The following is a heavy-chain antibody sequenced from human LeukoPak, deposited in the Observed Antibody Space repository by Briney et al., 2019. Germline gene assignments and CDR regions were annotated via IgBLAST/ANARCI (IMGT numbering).Heavy chain of an antibody. J-gene: IGHJ4*02. CDR3: ARLPSQGIAAG. Sequence: SETLSLTCTVSGGSISSYYWRWIRQPPGKGLEWIGYIYYSGSTNYNPSLKSRVTISVDTSKNQFTLKLSSVTAADTAVYYCARLPSQGIAAGWGQGTLVTVSS. V-gene: IGHV4-59*08. D-gene: IGHD6-25*01. CDR2: IYYSGST. CDR1: GGSISSYY.